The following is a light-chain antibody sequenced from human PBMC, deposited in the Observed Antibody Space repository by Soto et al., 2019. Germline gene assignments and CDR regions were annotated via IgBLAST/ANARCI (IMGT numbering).Light chain of an antibody. Sequence: DIQMTQSPSTPSASVGVRVTITCRASQSISSWLAWYQQKPGKAPKLLIYKASSLESVVPSRFSGSGSGTEFTLTIISLQPDDFATYYCQQYNSYSYTFGQGTKLEIK. CDR1: QSISSW. V-gene: IGKV1-5*03. CDR2: KAS. CDR3: QQYNSYSYT. J-gene: IGKJ2*01.